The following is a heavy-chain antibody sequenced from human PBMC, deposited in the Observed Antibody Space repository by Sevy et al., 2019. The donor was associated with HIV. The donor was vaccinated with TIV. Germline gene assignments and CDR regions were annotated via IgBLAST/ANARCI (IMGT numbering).Heavy chain of an antibody. D-gene: IGHD2-2*01. CDR2: INHSGST. J-gene: IGHJ5*02. Sequence: SETLSLTCAVYGGSFSGYYWNWIRQSPGKGLEWIGEINHSGSTHYNPSLKSRVTISVDTSKNQFPLRLNSVTAADTAVYYCARAPPVVVVPGSPSWFDPGGQGTLVTVSS. V-gene: IGHV4-34*01. CDR1: GGSFSGYY. CDR3: ARAPPVVVVPGSPSWFDP.